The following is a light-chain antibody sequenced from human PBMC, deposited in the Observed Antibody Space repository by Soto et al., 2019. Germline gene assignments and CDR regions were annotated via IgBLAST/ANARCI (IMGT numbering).Light chain of an antibody. CDR3: QKYNSAPWT. CDR2: AAS. J-gene: IGKJ1*01. V-gene: IGKV1-27*01. Sequence: DIQMTQSPVSLSASVGDRVTITCRASQGISNYLAWYQQKPGKVPKLLIYAASTLQSGVPSRFSGSGSGADFTLTISGLQPEDVATYYCQKYNSAPWTFGQGPKVEIK. CDR1: QGISNY.